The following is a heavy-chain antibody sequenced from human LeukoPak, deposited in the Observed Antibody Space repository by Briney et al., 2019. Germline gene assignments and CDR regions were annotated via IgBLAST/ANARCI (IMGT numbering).Heavy chain of an antibody. CDR2: ISGYDGNT. D-gene: IGHD4-11*01. Sequence: ASVKVSCKASGYTFTGYGISWVRQAPGQGLEWMGWISGYDGNTKYAQKIQGRVTMTTDTSTSTAYMELRSLRSDDTAVYYCARGFARWTTVTNSYFDSWGQGTQVTVSS. J-gene: IGHJ4*02. CDR1: GYTFTGYG. CDR3: ARGFARWTTVTNSYFDS. V-gene: IGHV1-18*01.